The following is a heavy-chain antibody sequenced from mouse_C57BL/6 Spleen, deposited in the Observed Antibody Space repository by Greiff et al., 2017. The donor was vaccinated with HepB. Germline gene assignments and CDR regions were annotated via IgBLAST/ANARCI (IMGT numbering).Heavy chain of an antibody. V-gene: IGHV1-9*01. D-gene: IGHD2-4*01. CDR1: GYTFTGYW. CDR3: ARGGITTTRVYYAMDY. CDR2: ILPGSGST. J-gene: IGHJ4*01. Sequence: QVQLKESGAELMKPGASVKLSCKATGYTFTGYWIEWVKQRPGHGLEWIGEILPGSGSTNYNEKFKGKATFTADTSSNTAYMQLSSLTTEDSAIYYCARGGITTTRVYYAMDYWGQGTSVTVSS.